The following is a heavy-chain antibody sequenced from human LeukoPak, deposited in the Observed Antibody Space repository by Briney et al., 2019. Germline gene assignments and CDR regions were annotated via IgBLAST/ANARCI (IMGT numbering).Heavy chain of an antibody. J-gene: IGHJ2*01. CDR3: ARDYDWYFDL. Sequence: GGSLRLSCAASGFTFSSYSMNWVRQAPGKGLEWVSYISSSSSTIYYACSVKGQFTISRDNTKNSLYLQMNSLRAKDTAVCYCARDYDWYFDLWGRGTLVTVSS. CDR2: ISSSSSTI. V-gene: IGHV3-48*01. D-gene: IGHD5-12*01. CDR1: GFTFSSYS.